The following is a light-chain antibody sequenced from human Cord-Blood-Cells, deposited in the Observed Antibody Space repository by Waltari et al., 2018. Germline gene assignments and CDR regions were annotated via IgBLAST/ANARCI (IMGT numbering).Light chain of an antibody. Sequence: QSALTQPASVSGSPGQSITISCTGNSSDVGSYNLVSWYQQHPGKAAKLMIYEGSKRHSGVSNRFSGSKSGNTASLTISGLQAEDEADYYCCSYAGSSNWVFGGGTKLTVL. J-gene: IGLJ3*02. CDR2: EGS. CDR3: CSYAGSSNWV. V-gene: IGLV2-23*01. CDR1: SSDVGSYNL.